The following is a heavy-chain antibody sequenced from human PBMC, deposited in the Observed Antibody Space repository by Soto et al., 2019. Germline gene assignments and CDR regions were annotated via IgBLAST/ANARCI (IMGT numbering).Heavy chain of an antibody. V-gene: IGHV3-21*01. CDR1: GFTFSSYS. D-gene: IGHD4-17*01. CDR3: ARETPRGVTTPRPCDY. CDR2: ISSSSSYI. J-gene: IGHJ4*02. Sequence: EVQLVESGGGLVKPGGSLRLSCAASGFTFSSYSMNWVRQAPGKGLEWVSSISSSSSYIYYADSVKGRFTISRDNAKNSLYLQMNSLRAEDTAVYYCARETPRGVTTPRPCDYWGQGTLVTVSS.